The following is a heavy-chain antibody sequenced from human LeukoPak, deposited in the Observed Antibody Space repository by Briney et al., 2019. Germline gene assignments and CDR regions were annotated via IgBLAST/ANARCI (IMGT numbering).Heavy chain of an antibody. CDR1: GGSISSADYT. D-gene: IGHD3-3*02. J-gene: IGHJ5*02. V-gene: IGHV4-31*03. CDR3: ARSEVAIFGVAPNWIDP. Sequence: SQTLSLTCTVSGGSISSADYTWNWIRHLPGKGLEWIGYIHYRGNTYYNPSLKSRVTMSLAMSKNPFSLNHSSVIAADTAVYYCARSEVAIFGVAPNWIDPWGQGTLVIVSS. CDR2: IHYRGNT.